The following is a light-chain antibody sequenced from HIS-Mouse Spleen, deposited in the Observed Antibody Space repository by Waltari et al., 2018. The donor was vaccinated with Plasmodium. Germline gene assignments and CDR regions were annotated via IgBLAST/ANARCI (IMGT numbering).Light chain of an antibody. Sequence: QSVLTQPPSASGTPGQRVTISCSGRSSNLGRTYVSWYQQLPGTAPKLLIYRNKQRPSGVPDRFSGSKSGTSASLAISGLRSEDEADYYCAAWDDSLSGPVFGGGTKLTVL. CDR3: AAWDDSLSGPV. J-gene: IGLJ2*01. CDR1: SSNLGRTY. V-gene: IGLV1-47*01. CDR2: RNK.